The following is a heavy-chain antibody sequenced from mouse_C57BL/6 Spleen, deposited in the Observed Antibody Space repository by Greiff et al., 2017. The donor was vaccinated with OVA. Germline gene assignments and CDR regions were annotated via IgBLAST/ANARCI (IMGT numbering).Heavy chain of an antibody. Sequence: EVQGVESGGGLVQPKGSLKLSCAASGFSFNTYAMNWVRQAPGKGLEWVARIRSKSNNYATYYADSVKDRFTISRDDSESMLYLQMNNLKTEDTAMYYCVRHVDGYPAWFAYWGQGTLVTVSA. CDR3: VRHVDGYPAWFAY. V-gene: IGHV10-1*01. CDR2: IRSKSNNYAT. CDR1: GFSFNTYA. D-gene: IGHD2-3*01. J-gene: IGHJ3*01.